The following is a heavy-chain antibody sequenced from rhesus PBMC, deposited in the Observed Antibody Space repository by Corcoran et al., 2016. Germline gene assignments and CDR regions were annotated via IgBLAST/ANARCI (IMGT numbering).Heavy chain of an antibody. V-gene: IGHV4-80*01. J-gene: IGHJ5-2*02. CDR2: NNGTIGTC. D-gene: IGHD3-16*01. Sequence: QVQLQESGPGRVKPSETLSLTCAVSGAPISGQGCPWIRQSPGKGLEGLVENNGTIGTCPKNCSLQSRFTVSKDASKNACSLHLTSVTAADTAVYYCSRRWGSEFSGSYLDSLDVWGRGLLVTVSS. CDR3: SRRWGSEFSGSYLDSLDV. CDR1: GAPISGQG.